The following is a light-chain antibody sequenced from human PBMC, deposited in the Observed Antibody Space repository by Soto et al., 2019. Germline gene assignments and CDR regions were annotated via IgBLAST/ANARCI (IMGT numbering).Light chain of an antibody. J-gene: IGKJ4*01. CDR3: QEYNNWPLT. V-gene: IGKV3-15*01. CDR1: QSVSSN. CDR2: GAS. Sequence: EIVMTQSPATLSVSPGERATLSCRASQSVSSNLAWYQQKPGQAPRLLIYGASTMATGIPARFSGRRSGTEFTLTVSCLHSEDFAVYYCQEYNNWPLTFGGGTKAE.